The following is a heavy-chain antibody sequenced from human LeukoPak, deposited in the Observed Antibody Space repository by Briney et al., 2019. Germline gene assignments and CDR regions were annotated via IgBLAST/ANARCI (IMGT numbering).Heavy chain of an antibody. D-gene: IGHD3-10*01. CDR3: ARGPGEIIYYYYYMDV. V-gene: IGHV1-8*01. CDR2: MNPNSGNT. J-gene: IGHJ6*03. CDR1: GYTFTSYD. Sequence: ASVKVSCKASGYTFTSYDINWVRRATGQGLEWMGWMNPNSGNTGYAQKFQGRVTMTRNTSISTAYMELSSLRSEDTAVYYCARGPGEIIYYYYYMDVWGKGTTVTVSS.